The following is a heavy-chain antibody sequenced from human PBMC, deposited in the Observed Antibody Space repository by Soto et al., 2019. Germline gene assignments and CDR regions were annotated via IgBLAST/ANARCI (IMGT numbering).Heavy chain of an antibody. Sequence: QVQLQESGPGLVKPSETLSLTCTVSGGSISSYYWSWIRQPPGKGLEWIGYIYYSGSTNYNPSLKSRVTIPVDTSKNQFSLKLSSVTAADTAVYYCARVSWDCSGGSCYSYYYYMDVWGKGTTVTVSS. V-gene: IGHV4-59*01. CDR1: GGSISSYY. D-gene: IGHD2-15*01. CDR2: IYYSGST. CDR3: ARVSWDCSGGSCYSYYYYMDV. J-gene: IGHJ6*03.